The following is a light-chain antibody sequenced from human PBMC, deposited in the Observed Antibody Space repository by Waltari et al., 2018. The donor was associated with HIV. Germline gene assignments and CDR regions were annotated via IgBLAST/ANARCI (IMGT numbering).Light chain of an antibody. J-gene: IGLJ1*01. V-gene: IGLV3-21*02. CDR1: KVGSKT. CDR2: DDS. Sequence: SYVLTQPTSVPVATGQTARISCGGTKVGSKTVHWYRQRPGQAPVLFVYDDSVRPSGIPERFSGSNSGNTATLTIGLVEAGDEADYYCQVWESSSSHSYVFGTGTTVTVL. CDR3: QVWESSSSHSYV.